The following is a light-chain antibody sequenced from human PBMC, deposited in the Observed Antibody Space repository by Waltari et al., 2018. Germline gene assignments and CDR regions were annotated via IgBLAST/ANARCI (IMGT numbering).Light chain of an antibody. CDR1: QTVLYSSNKKNY. V-gene: IGKV4-1*01. CDR2: WAS. CDR3: QQYYSSPYT. Sequence: DIVMTPSPDSLAVSLAERATINCKSSQTVLYSSNKKNYLAWYQQKPGQPPKLLIYWASTRQSGVPDRFSGSLQTEDVALYYCQQYYSSPYTFGQGTKLEI. J-gene: IGKJ2*01.